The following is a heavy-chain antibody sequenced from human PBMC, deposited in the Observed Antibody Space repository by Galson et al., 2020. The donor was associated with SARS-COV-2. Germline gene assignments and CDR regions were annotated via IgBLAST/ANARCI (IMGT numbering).Heavy chain of an antibody. Sequence: GSLRLSCAASGFTFNIYSMNWVRQAPGKGLEWVSSISSIGSYIYYADSVKGRFTISRDNDNNSLYLQMNSLRAEDTAVYYCARSDYSDYGWGYGMDVWGQGTTVTVSS. J-gene: IGHJ6*02. V-gene: IGHV3-21*01. CDR2: ISSIGSYI. CDR3: ARSDYSDYGWGYGMDV. CDR1: GFTFNIYS. D-gene: IGHD4-17*01.